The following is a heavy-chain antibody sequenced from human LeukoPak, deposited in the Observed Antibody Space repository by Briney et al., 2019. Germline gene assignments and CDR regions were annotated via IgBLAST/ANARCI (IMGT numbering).Heavy chain of an antibody. CDR1: GGSFSGYY. D-gene: IGHD5-18*01. CDR3: ARESDNNGYIDSDY. Sequence: PSETLSLTRAVYGGSFSGYYWSWIRQPPGKGLEWIGEINDSGSTNYNPSLKSRVTISVDTSKNQFSLKLNSVTAADTAVYYCARESDNNGYIDSDYRGQGTQVTVSS. CDR2: INDSGST. J-gene: IGHJ4*02. V-gene: IGHV4-34*01.